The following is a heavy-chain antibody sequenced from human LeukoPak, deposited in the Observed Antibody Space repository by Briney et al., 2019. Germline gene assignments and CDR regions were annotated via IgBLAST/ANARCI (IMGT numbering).Heavy chain of an antibody. CDR1: GFTFSSYA. J-gene: IGHJ4*02. CDR2: ISGSGGST. D-gene: IGHD3-10*01. V-gene: IGHV3-23*01. Sequence: GGSLRLSCAASGFTFSSYAMNWVRQVPGKGLEWVSTISGSGGSTTYADSVKGRFTISRDNSKNMLYLQMNSLRGEDTAVYYCAEDRVARGDQLFDYWGQGTLVTVSS. CDR3: AEDRVARGDQLFDY.